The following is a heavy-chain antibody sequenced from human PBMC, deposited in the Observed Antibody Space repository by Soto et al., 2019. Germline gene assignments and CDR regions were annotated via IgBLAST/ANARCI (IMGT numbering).Heavy chain of an antibody. CDR1: GGSISSYY. CDR3: XXXYXYAVDV. CDR2: IHYSGST. V-gene: IGHV4-59*08. J-gene: IGHJ6*02. Sequence: QVQLQESGPGLVKPSETLSLTCSVSGGSISSYYWSWIRQPPGKGLEWIGYIHYSGSTNHNPSLKSRVATSVDTSKNQFSLKLSSVTVADTXVXXXXXXYXYAVDVWGQGTTVTVSS.